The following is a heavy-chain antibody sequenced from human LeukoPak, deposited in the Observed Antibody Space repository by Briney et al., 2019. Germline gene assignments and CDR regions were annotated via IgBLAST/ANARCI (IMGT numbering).Heavy chain of an antibody. CDR2: INHSGST. V-gene: IGHV4-34*01. CDR1: GGSFSGYY. CDR3: ARGRQWLVPSSAYFDY. J-gene: IGHJ4*02. D-gene: IGHD6-19*01. Sequence: SETLSLICAVYGGSFSGYYWSWIRQPPGKGREWIGEINHSGSTNYNPSLKSRVTISVDTSKNQFSLKLSSVTAADTAVYYCARGRQWLVPSSAYFDYWGQGTLVTVSS.